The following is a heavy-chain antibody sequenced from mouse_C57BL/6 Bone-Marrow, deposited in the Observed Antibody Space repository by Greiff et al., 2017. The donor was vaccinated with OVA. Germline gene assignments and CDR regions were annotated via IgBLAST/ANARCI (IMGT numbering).Heavy chain of an antibody. CDR2: IHPNSGST. Sequence: VQLQQPGAELVKPGASVKLSCKASGYTFTSYWLHWVTQRPGQGLEWIGMIHPNSGSTNYNEKFKSKATLTVDNSSSTAYMQLSSLTSEDSAVYYCATHGGFAYWGQGTLVTVSA. J-gene: IGHJ3*01. V-gene: IGHV1-64*01. CDR1: GYTFTSYW. CDR3: ATHGGFAY.